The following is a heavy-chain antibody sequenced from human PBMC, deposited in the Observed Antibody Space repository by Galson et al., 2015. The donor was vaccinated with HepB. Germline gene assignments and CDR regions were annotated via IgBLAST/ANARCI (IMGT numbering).Heavy chain of an antibody. V-gene: IGHV4-34*01. CDR3: ARGLTAAAGPSYFDY. J-gene: IGHJ4*02. CDR1: GGSFSGYY. Sequence: ETLSLICAVYGGSFSGYYWSWIRQPPGKGLEWIGEINHSGRTNYNPSLKSRVTISVDTSKNQFSLKLSSVTAADTAVYYCARGLTAAAGPSYFDYWGQETLVTVSS. CDR2: INHSGRT. D-gene: IGHD6-13*01.